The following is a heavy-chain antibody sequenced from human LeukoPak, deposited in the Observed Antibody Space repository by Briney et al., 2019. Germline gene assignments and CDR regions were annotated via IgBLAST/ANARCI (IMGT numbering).Heavy chain of an antibody. V-gene: IGHV1-69*06. CDR2: IIPIFGTA. D-gene: IGHD2-2*01. J-gene: IGHJ6*04. CDR1: GDTFSSYA. Sequence: SVKVSCKASGDTFSSYAISWVRQAPGEGLEWMGGIIPIFGTANYAQKFQGRVTIAADKSTSTAYMELSSLRSEDTAVYYCASDIIVVVPAANPYYYYGMDVWGKGTTVTVSS. CDR3: ASDIIVVVPAANPYYYYGMDV.